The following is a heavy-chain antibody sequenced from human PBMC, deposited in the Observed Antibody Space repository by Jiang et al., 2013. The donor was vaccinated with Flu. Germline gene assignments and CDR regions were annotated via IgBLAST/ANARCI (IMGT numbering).Heavy chain of an antibody. V-gene: IGHV6-1*01. D-gene: IGHD3-22*01. Sequence: SVSSNSVAWNWIRQSPSRGLEWLGRTYYRSKWYNDYAVSVKSRITINPDTSKNQFSLQLNSVTPEDTAVYYCARVPNYYDSSGPFDPWGQGTLVTASS. CDR3: ARVPNYYDSSGPFDP. CDR2: TYYRSKWYN. J-gene: IGHJ5*02. CDR1: SVSSNSVA.